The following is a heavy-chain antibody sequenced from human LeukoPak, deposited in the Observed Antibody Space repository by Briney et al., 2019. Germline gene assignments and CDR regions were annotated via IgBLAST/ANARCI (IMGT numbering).Heavy chain of an antibody. CDR3: AISSLVRGVIHSYYYYGMDV. CDR2: IIPIFGTA. Sequence: ASVKVSCKASGGTFSSYAISWVRQAPGQGLEWMGGIIPIFGTANYAQKFQGRVTITANESTSTAYMELSSLRSEDTAVYYCAISSLVRGVIHSYYYYGMDVWGQGTTVTVSS. V-gene: IGHV1-69*13. J-gene: IGHJ6*02. CDR1: GGTFSSYA. D-gene: IGHD3-10*01.